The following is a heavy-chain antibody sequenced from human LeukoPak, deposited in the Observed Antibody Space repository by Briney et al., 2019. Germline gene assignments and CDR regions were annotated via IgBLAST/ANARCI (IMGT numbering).Heavy chain of an antibody. Sequence: RPGGSLRLSCAASGSTFSSFEMSWVRQAPGKGLEWVSAISGSGGSAYYADSVKGRFTISRDNSRNSLSLQMNSLRAEDTALYYCAKTGYSSGWYRIWDYWGQGTLVTVSS. V-gene: IGHV3-23*01. CDR3: AKTGYSSGWYRIWDY. CDR2: ISGSGGSA. CDR1: GSTFSSFE. D-gene: IGHD6-19*01. J-gene: IGHJ4*02.